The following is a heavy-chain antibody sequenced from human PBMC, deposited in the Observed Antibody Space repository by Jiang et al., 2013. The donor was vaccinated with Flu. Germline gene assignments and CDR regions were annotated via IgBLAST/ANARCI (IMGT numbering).Heavy chain of an antibody. V-gene: IGHV3-74*01. Sequence: LVWVSRINSDGSSTSYADSVKGRFTISRDNAKNTLYLQMNSLRAEDTAVYYCARGSTAFDIWGQGTMVTVSS. D-gene: IGHD2-2*01. CDR3: ARGSTAFDI. J-gene: IGHJ3*02. CDR2: INSDGSST.